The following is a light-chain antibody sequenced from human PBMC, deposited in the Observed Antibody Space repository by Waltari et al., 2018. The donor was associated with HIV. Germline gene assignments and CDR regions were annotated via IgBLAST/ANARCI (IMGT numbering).Light chain of an antibody. J-gene: IGLJ1*01. CDR1: SSNIGNNA. Sequence: QSVLTQPPSVSEAPRQRVTISCSGSSSNIGNNAVNWYQQVPGKAPTPLSYFDDLVSSGFSDRFPGSKSGTSASLAIRGLQSEDESDYYCAAWDDSLNGYVFGSGTKVTVL. V-gene: IGLV1-36*01. CDR2: FDD. CDR3: AAWDDSLNGYV.